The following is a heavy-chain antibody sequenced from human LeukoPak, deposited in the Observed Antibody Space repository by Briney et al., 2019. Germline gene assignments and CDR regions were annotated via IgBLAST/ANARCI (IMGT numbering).Heavy chain of an antibody. CDR1: GGSISSYY. CDR3: ARAGIAAAGTGYYYYYMDV. D-gene: IGHD6-13*01. V-gene: IGHV4-4*07. J-gene: IGHJ6*03. CDR2: IYTSGST. Sequence: SETLSLTCTVSGGSISSYYWSWIRQPAGKGLEWIGRIYTSGSTNYNPSLKSRVTMSVDTSKNQFSLKLSSVTAADTAVYYCARAGIAAAGTGYYYYYMDVWGKGTTVTASS.